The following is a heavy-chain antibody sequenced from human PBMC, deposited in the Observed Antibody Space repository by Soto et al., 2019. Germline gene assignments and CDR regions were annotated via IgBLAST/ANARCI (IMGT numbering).Heavy chain of an antibody. CDR3: ARISWATATGDYGMDV. D-gene: IGHD2-21*02. J-gene: IGHJ6*02. CDR2: INPNSGGT. CDR1: GYTFTTYY. V-gene: IGHV1-2*02. Sequence: QVQLVQSGAEVKKPGASVKVSCKASGYTFTTYYIHWVRQAPGQGPEWMGWINPNSGGTKYAQKFQGRVTVTRDTSISTAYMELSRLSSDDTAVYYCARISWATATGDYGMDVWGQGTTVTVSS.